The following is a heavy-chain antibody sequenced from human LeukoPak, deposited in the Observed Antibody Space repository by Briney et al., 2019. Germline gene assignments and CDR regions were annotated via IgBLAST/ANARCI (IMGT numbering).Heavy chain of an antibody. CDR2: IIPIFGTA. CDR3: ARDRRRDCSGGSCYSSYYYYMDV. Sequence: ASVKVSCKASGGTLSSYAISWVRQAPGQGLEWMGGIIPIFGTANYAQKFQGRVTITTDESTSTAYMELSSLRSEDTAVYYCARDRRRDCSGGSCYSSYYYYMDVWGKGTTVTVSS. D-gene: IGHD2-15*01. CDR1: GGTLSSYA. J-gene: IGHJ6*03. V-gene: IGHV1-69*05.